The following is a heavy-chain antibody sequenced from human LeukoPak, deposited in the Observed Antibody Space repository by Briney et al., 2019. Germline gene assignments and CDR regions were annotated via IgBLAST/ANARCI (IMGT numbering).Heavy chain of an antibody. V-gene: IGHV4-4*07. CDR3: AREAPYYGSGSYAHYYYYMDV. J-gene: IGHJ6*03. CDR2: IYTSGST. Sequence: PSETLSLTCTVSGGSISSYYWSWIRQPAGKGLEWIGRIYTSGSTNYNPSLKSRVTMSVDTSKNQFSLKLSSVTAADTAVYYCAREAPYYGSGSYAHYYYYMDVWGKGTTVTVSS. D-gene: IGHD3-10*01. CDR1: GGSISSYY.